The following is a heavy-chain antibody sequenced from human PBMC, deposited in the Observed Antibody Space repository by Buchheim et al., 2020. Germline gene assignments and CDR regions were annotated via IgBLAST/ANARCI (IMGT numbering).Heavy chain of an antibody. J-gene: IGHJ5*02. D-gene: IGHD3-10*01. CDR1: GGSTSSGDYY. CDR2: IYYSGST. CDR3: ARGLKFAWFGEGDWFDP. Sequence: QVQLQESGPGLVKPSQTLSLTCTVSGGSTSSGDYYWSWIRQPPGKGLEWIGYIYYSGSTYYNPSLKSRVTISVDTSKNQFSQKLSSVTAADTAMYYCARGLKFAWFGEGDWFDPWGQGTL. V-gene: IGHV4-30-4*01.